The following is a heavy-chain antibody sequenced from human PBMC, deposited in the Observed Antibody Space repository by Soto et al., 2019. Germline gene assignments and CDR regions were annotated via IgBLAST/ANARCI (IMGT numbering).Heavy chain of an antibody. Sequence: SVKVSCKASGGTFSSYAISWVRQAPGQGLEWMGGIIPIFGTANYAQKFQGRVTITADESTSTAYMELSSLRSEDTAVYYCARDTPGIVVVPAAIGANYYGMDVWGQGTTVTV. CDR3: ARDTPGIVVVPAAIGANYYGMDV. J-gene: IGHJ6*02. CDR2: IIPIFGTA. V-gene: IGHV1-69*13. D-gene: IGHD2-2*02. CDR1: GGTFSSYA.